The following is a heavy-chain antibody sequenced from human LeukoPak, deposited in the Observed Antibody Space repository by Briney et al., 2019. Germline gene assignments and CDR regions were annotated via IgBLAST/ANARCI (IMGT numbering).Heavy chain of an antibody. J-gene: IGHJ4*02. CDR3: ARDGYYGSGSPDY. CDR2: ITPIFGTA. Sequence: SVKVSCKASGGTFSSYAISWVRQAPGQGLEWMGGITPIFGTANYAQKFQGRVTITADKSTSTAYMELSSLRSEDTAVYYCARDGYYGSGSPDYWGQGTLVTVSS. CDR1: GGTFSSYA. V-gene: IGHV1-69*06. D-gene: IGHD3-10*01.